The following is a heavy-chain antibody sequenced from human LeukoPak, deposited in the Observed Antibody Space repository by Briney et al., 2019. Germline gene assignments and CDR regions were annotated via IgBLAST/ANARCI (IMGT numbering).Heavy chain of an antibody. CDR1: GDTFTNYW. CDR3: ARAYGDNEPFDS. Sequence: GESLKISCQGSGDTFTNYWVAWVRQMPGKGLESMGIIYPGDSDTRYNPSFQGQVTISADRSIRIAYLQWNSLKASDTAMYYCARAYGDNEPFDSWGQGTLVTVSS. V-gene: IGHV5-51*01. CDR2: IYPGDSDT. D-gene: IGHD2-21*02. J-gene: IGHJ4*02.